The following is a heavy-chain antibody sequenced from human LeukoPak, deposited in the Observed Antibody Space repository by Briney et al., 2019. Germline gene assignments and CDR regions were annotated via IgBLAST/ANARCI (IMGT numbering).Heavy chain of an antibody. J-gene: IGHJ4*02. CDR1: GFTFSSYA. CDR2: ISGSGGST. CDR3: ARVSRYSYGSFDY. V-gene: IGHV3-23*01. D-gene: IGHD5-18*01. Sequence: PGGSLRLSCAASGFTFSSYAMSWVRQAPGKGLEWVSAISGSGGSTYYADSVKGRFTISRDNSKNTLYLQMNSLRAEDTAVYYCARVSRYSYGSFDYWGQGTLVTVSS.